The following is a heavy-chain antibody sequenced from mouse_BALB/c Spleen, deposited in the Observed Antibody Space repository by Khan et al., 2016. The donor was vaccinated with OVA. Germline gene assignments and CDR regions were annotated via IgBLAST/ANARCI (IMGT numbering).Heavy chain of an antibody. J-gene: IGHJ3*01. Sequence: QVQLQQSGAELARPGASVKLSCKASGYTFTDLYINWVKQRTGQGLEWIGEISPGSGDTFYNERFKDKATLTADKSSNTAYMQLSSLTSEASAVYFCAIRNYFGYTFAYWGQGTLVTVSA. CDR2: ISPGSGDT. CDR1: GYTFTDLY. V-gene: IGHV1-77*01. D-gene: IGHD1-2*01. CDR3: AIRNYFGYTFAY.